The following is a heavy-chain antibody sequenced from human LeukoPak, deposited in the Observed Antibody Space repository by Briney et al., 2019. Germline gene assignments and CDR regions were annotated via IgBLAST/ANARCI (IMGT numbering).Heavy chain of an antibody. CDR2: ISAYNGNT. CDR1: GYTFTIYG. CDR3: ARDQGQTMVRGVPVDY. Sequence: ASVKVSCKASGYTFTIYGISWVRQAPGQGLEWMGWISAYNGNTNYAQKLQGRVTMTTDTSTSTAYMELRSLRSDDTAVYYCARDQGQTMVRGVPVDYWGQGTLVTVSS. J-gene: IGHJ4*02. V-gene: IGHV1-18*01. D-gene: IGHD3-10*01.